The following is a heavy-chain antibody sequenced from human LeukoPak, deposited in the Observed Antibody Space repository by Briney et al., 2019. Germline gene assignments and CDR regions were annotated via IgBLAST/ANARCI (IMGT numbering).Heavy chain of an antibody. Sequence: PGGSLRLSCAASGFTFSTYWMHWVRQVPGKGLVWVSRINSDGSTADYADAVKGRFTISRDNAKNTLYLEMNSLRAEDTAVYYCARVDQPYSSGWSTPYWGQGTLVTVSS. CDR1: GFTFSTYW. D-gene: IGHD6-19*01. CDR2: INSDGSTA. CDR3: ARVDQPYSSGWSTPY. V-gene: IGHV3-74*01. J-gene: IGHJ4*02.